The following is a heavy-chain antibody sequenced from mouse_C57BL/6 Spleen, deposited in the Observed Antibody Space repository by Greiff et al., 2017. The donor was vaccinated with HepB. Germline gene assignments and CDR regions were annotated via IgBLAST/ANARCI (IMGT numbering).Heavy chain of an antibody. CDR2: IYPGSGNT. CDR3: ARSVGSSPRAMDY. Sequence: VQLQQSGAELVRPGASVKLSCKASGYTFTDYYINWVKQRPGQGLEWIARIYPGSGNTYYNEKFKGKATLTAEKSSSTAYMQLSSLTSEDSAVYFCARSVGSSPRAMDYWGQGTSVTVSS. CDR1: GYTFTDYY. D-gene: IGHD1-1*01. V-gene: IGHV1-76*01. J-gene: IGHJ4*01.